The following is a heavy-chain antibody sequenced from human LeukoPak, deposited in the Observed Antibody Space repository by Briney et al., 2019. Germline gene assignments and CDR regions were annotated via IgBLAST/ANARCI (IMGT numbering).Heavy chain of an antibody. D-gene: IGHD6-19*01. J-gene: IGHJ4*02. CDR3: AKGSRNSRPYYFDF. Sequence: GRSLRLSCAASGFTFSNDAMSWVRQAPGKVLEWVSAITGSGDDTYHADSVKGRFTISRNNSKNTLYLQMNSLRAEDTAVYYCAKGSRNSRPYYFDFWGQGTLVTVSS. V-gene: IGHV3-23*01. CDR2: ITGSGDDT. CDR1: GFTFSNDA.